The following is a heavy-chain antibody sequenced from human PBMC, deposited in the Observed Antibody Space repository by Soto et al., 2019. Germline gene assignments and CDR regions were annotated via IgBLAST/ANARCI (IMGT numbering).Heavy chain of an antibody. J-gene: IGHJ4*02. D-gene: IGHD3-22*01. CDR2: IYYSGST. V-gene: IGHV4-31*01. Sequence: QVQLQESGPGLVKPSQTLSLTCTVSGGSISSGGYYWSWIRQHPGKGLEWIGYIYYSGSTYYNPSLKSPVTISGDTSKNQFSLKLSAVTAADTAVYYCAGGSGYYRAVDYWGQGTLVTVSS. CDR1: GGSISSGGYY. CDR3: AGGSGYYRAVDY.